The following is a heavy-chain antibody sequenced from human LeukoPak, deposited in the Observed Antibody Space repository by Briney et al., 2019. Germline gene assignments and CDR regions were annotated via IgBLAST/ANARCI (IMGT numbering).Heavy chain of an antibody. V-gene: IGHV3-7*01. CDR2: IKQDGSEK. CDR3: AREGTGHYSDYGVDY. J-gene: IGHJ4*02. Sequence: PGGSLRLSCAASGFTFSSYWMSWVRQAPGKGLEWVANIKQDGSEKYYVDSVKGRFTISRDNAKNSLYLQMNSLRAEDTAVYYCAREGTGHYSDYGVDYWGQGTLVTVSS. D-gene: IGHD4-11*01. CDR1: GFTFSSYW.